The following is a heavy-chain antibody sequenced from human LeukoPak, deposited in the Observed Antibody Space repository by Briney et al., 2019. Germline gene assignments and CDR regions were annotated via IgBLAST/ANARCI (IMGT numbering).Heavy chain of an antibody. CDR3: ASRGYSYGYVDY. V-gene: IGHV4-59*01. Sequence: SETLSLTCTVSGGSISSYYWSWIRQPPGKGLEWIGYIYYSGSTNYNPSLKRRVAISVDTSKNQFSLKLSSVTAADTAVYYCASRGYSYGYVDYWGQGTLVTVSS. CDR2: IYYSGST. CDR1: GGSISSYY. J-gene: IGHJ4*02. D-gene: IGHD5-18*01.